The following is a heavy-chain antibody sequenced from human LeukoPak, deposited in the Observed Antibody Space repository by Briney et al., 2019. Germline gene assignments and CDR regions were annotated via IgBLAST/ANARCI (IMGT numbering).Heavy chain of an antibody. CDR3: AREGYCTNGVCYKDYYYYMDV. CDR2: IYYSGST. D-gene: IGHD2-8*01. V-gene: IGHV4-31*03. Sequence: SETLSLTCTVSGGSISSGGYYWSWIRQHPGKGLEWIGYIYYSGSTYYNPSLKSRVTISVDTSKNQFSLELSSVTAADTAVYYCAREGYCTNGVCYKDYYYYMDVWGKGTTVTVSS. CDR1: GGSISSGGYY. J-gene: IGHJ6*03.